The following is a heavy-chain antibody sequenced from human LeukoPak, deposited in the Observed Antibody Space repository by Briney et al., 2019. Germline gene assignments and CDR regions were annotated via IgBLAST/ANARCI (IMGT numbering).Heavy chain of an antibody. J-gene: IGHJ1*01. V-gene: IGHV3-48*03. CDR3: ARGGSSGWYLQN. D-gene: IGHD6-19*01. CDR1: GFTFSSYE. CDR2: ISGSGRTI. Sequence: SGGSLRLSCAASGFTFSSYEMNWVRQAPGKGLDWVSYISGSGRTIYYADSVKGRFTISRDNAKNPLYLQMNSLRAEDTAVYYCARGGSSGWYLQNWGQGTLVTVSS.